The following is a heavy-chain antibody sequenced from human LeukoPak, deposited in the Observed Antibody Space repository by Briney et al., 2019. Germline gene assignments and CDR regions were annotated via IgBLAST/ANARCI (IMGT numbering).Heavy chain of an antibody. CDR2: IYYSGST. V-gene: IGHV4-59*08. D-gene: IGHD6-6*01. J-gene: IGHJ5*02. CDR1: GGSISSYY. CDR3: ARHSSSSAWFDP. Sequence: SETLSLTCTVSGGSISSYYWSWIRQPPGKGLEWIGYIYYSGSTNYNPSLKSRVTISVDTSKNQFSPKLSSVTAADTAVYYCARHSSSSAWFDPWGQGTLVTVSS.